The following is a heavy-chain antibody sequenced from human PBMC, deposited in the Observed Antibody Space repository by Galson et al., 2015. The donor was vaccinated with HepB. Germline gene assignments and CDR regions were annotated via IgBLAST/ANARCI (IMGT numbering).Heavy chain of an antibody. Sequence: SLRLSCAASGFTFGNYWMHRVRQTPGMGLVWVSRVSSDGRTTTYAASVKGRFTISRDNAKNTVSLHMSSLRAEDTAIYYCAKGAILGVTPHYFDYWGQGTLVPVSS. J-gene: IGHJ4*02. CDR3: AKGAILGVTPHYFDY. V-gene: IGHV3-74*01. CDR2: VSSDGRTT. CDR1: GFTFGNYW. D-gene: IGHD2-21*02.